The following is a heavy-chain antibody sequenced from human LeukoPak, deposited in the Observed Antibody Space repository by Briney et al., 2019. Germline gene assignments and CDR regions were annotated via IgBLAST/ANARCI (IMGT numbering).Heavy chain of an antibody. D-gene: IGHD6-19*01. Sequence: GGSLRLSCAASGFTVSSNYMSWVRQAPGKGLEWVSVIYSGGSTYYADSVKGRFTISRDNSKNTLYLQMNSLRAEDTAVYYCARRKLGSGWSGGSGGHAFDIWGQGTMVTVSS. CDR2: IYSGGST. J-gene: IGHJ3*02. CDR3: ARRKLGSGWSGGSGGHAFDI. CDR1: GFTVSSNY. V-gene: IGHV3-66*04.